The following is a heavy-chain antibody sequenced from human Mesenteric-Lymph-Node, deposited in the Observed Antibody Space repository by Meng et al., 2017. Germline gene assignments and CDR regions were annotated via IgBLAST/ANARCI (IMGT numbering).Heavy chain of an antibody. D-gene: IGHD6-13*01. CDR2: IYSGNNT. V-gene: IGHV3-53*01. CDR3: AKEALWSSTWYDLDS. Sequence: ELQLAYSGGCWVQPGGSLRPSCAASGFTVSTNYEWVSLIYSGNNTSSTDSVQGRFTVSRDNSKNTLYLQMNSLRAEDTAVYYCAKEALWSSTWYDLDSWGQGTLVTVSS. CDR1: GFTVSTNY. J-gene: IGHJ5*01.